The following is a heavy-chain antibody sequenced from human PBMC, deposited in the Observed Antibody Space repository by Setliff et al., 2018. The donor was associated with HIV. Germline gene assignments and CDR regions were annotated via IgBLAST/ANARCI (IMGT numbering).Heavy chain of an antibody. CDR3: VRQRGDSRLDSFDI. V-gene: IGHV3-48*03. D-gene: IGHD2-21*01. J-gene: IGHJ3*02. CDR2: IYNSGDTK. Sequence: PGGSLRLSCAASGFTFSSYEMNWVRQAPGKGLEWLSYIYNSGDTKYYADSVKGRSTISRDNSRNTLYLLMSSLRIEDTAMYYCVRQRGDSRLDSFDIWGQGTMVTVSS. CDR1: GFTFSSYE.